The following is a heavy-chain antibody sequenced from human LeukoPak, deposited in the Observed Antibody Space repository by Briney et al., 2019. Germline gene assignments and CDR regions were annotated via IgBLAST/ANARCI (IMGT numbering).Heavy chain of an antibody. J-gene: IGHJ4*02. V-gene: IGHV4-61*02. CDR2: IYTSGST. D-gene: IGHD3-3*01. Sequence: SQTLSLTCTVSGGSISSGSYFWSWIRQPAGKGLEWIGRIYTSGSTKYNPSLESRVTISVETSKNQLSLKLTSVTAADTAVYYGGRGDFWRGYFGDYWGRGTLVTVPP. CDR1: GGSISSGSYF. CDR3: GRGDFWRGYFGDY.